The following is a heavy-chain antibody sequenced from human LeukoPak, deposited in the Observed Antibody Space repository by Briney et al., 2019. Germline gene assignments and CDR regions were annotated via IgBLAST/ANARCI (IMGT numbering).Heavy chain of an antibody. D-gene: IGHD6-6*01. CDR1: GFTFSDYY. J-gene: IGHJ4*02. V-gene: IGHV3-11*04. CDR3: ARVWNIAARPNPH. CDR2: ISSSGSTI. Sequence: GGSLRLSCAASGFTFSDYYMSWIRQAPGKGLEWVSYISSSGSTIYYADSMKGRFTISRDNAKNSLYLQMNSLRAEDTAVYYCARVWNIAARPNPHWGQGTLVTVSS.